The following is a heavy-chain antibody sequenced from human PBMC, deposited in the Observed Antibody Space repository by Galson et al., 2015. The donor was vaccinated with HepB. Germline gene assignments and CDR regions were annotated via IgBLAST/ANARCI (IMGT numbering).Heavy chain of an antibody. Sequence: SVKVSCKASGYTFTSYYMHWVRQAPGQGLEWMGGIIPIFGTANYAQKFQGRVTITADESTSTAYMELSSLRSEDTAVYYCATGGRGDYWGQGTLVTVSS. D-gene: IGHD3-10*01. CDR2: IIPIFGTA. CDR1: GYTFTSYY. J-gene: IGHJ4*02. V-gene: IGHV1-69*13. CDR3: ATGGRGDY.